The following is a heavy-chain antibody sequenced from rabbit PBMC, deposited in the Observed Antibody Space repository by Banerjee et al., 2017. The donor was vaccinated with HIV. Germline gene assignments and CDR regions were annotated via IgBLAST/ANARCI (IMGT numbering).Heavy chain of an antibody. V-gene: IGHV1S40*01. CDR2: IWIGNSAST. CDR1: GFSFSSGYD. CDR3: ARDSGTYGGYGGSFEL. D-gene: IGHD2-1*01. Sequence: QSLEESGGDLVKPEGSLTLTCTASGFSFSSGYDMCWVRQAPGKGLEWIGCIWIGNSASTYYASWAKGRFTISRTSSTTVTLQMTSLTAADTATYFCARDSGTYGGYGGSFELWGQGTLVTVS. J-gene: IGHJ3*01.